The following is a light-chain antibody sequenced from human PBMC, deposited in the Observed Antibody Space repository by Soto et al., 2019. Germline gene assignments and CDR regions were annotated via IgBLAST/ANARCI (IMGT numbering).Light chain of an antibody. Sequence: EIVLTQSPGTLSLSPGERATLSCRASQSVSNNYLAWYQQKPGQAPRLLIYGVSNRATGIPDRFSGSGSGTDFTLTISRLEPDDFAVYYCQQRTNWLWTFGPGTKVDIK. CDR1: QSVSNNY. J-gene: IGKJ1*01. CDR2: GVS. V-gene: IGKV3D-20*02. CDR3: QQRTNWLWT.